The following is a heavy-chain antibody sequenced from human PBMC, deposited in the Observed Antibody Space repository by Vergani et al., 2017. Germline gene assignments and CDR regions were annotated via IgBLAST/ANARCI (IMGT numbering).Heavy chain of an antibody. CDR2: ISYDGSNK. CDR3: ARDQNIVVVSAAIGY. D-gene: IGHD2-2*01. Sequence: QVQLVESGGGVVQPGRSLRLSCAASGFTFSSYGMHWVRQAPGKGLEWVAVISYDGSNKYYADSVKGRFTISRDNSKNTLYLQMNSLRAEDTAVYYCARDQNIVVVSAAIGYWGQGALVTVSS. J-gene: IGHJ4*02. V-gene: IGHV3-30*03. CDR1: GFTFSSYG.